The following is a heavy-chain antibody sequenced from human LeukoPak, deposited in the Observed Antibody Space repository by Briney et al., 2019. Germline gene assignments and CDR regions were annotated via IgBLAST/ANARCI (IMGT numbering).Heavy chain of an antibody. J-gene: IGHJ4*02. CDR1: GGSISSYY. CDR2: IYYSGST. V-gene: IGHV4-59*01. Sequence: SETLSLTCTVSGGSISSYYWSWIRQPPGKGLEWIGYIYYSGSTNYKPSLKSRVTISVDTSKSQFSLKLSSVTAADTAVYYCARYYYGSGSQEFDYWGQGTLVTVSS. CDR3: ARYYYGSGSQEFDY. D-gene: IGHD3-10*01.